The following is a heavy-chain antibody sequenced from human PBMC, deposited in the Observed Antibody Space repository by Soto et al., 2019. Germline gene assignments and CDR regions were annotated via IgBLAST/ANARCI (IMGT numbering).Heavy chain of an antibody. CDR1: GFTFTSSA. Sequence: ASVKVSCKASGFTFTSSAMHWVRQARGQRLEWIGWIVVGSGNTNYAQKFQERVTITRDMSTSTAYMELSSLRSEDTAVYYCAASGYCSGGSCYGGFDYWGQGTLVTVSS. J-gene: IGHJ4*02. CDR2: IVVGSGNT. V-gene: IGHV1-58*02. CDR3: AASGYCSGGSCYGGFDY. D-gene: IGHD2-15*01.